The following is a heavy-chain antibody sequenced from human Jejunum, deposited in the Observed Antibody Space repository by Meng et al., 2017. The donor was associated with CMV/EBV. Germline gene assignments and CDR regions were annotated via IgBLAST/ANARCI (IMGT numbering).Heavy chain of an antibody. J-gene: IGHJ4*02. CDR2: IYSGGST. Sequence: VTLKESVPGLVKRSETSSLSCTVSGDSMGGHYWAWIRQTPGKGLGWIGWIYSGGSTNYNPSIKSRVTMSVKTSKTQFSLWLSSVTAADTAVYYCARCPRDDDSGYWFFDNWGQGTLVTVSS. V-gene: IGHV4-4*07. CDR1: GDSMGGHY. D-gene: IGHD3-22*01. CDR3: ARCPRDDDSGYWFFDN.